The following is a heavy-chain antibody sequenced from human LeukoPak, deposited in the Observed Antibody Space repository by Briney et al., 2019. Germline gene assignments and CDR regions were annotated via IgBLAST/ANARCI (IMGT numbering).Heavy chain of an antibody. CDR1: GFTFSTYG. V-gene: IGHV3-30*18. CDR3: AKDTGAYYYDSSDNPEPLSY. Sequence: PGRSLRLSCAASGFTFSTYGMHWVRQAPGKGLEWVAVISYDGSKKYSADSVKGRFTISRDNSKNTLYLQMNSLRADDAAVYYCAKDTGAYYYDSSDNPEPLSYWGQGTLVTVSS. D-gene: IGHD3-22*01. J-gene: IGHJ4*02. CDR2: ISYDGSKK.